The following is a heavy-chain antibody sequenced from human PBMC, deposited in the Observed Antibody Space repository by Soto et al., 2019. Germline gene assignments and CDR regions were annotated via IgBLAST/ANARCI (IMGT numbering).Heavy chain of an antibody. Sequence: QVQLQQWGAGLVKPSETLSLSCAVYGQSFSGHSWAWIRQPPGKGLEWIGEINESGSTYYNPSLTSRVTISTVTSKKQLSLKLSSVSAAVTAAYFCARGSGIVALPGELEDVNYDYWGQGTLVNVSS. CDR1: GQSFSGHS. CDR2: INESGST. D-gene: IGHD1-1*01. CDR3: ARGSGIVALPGELEDVNYDY. J-gene: IGHJ4*02. V-gene: IGHV4-34*01.